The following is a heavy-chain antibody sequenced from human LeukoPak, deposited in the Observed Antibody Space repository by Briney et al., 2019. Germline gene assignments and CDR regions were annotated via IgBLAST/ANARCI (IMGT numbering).Heavy chain of an antibody. CDR1: GYTFTSYY. J-gene: IGHJ1*01. Sequence: ASVKVSCKASGYTFTSYYMHWVRQAPGQGLEWMGIINPSDGSTSYAQKFQGRVTMTRDTSTSTVYMELSSLRSEDTAVYYCARERGYSSGWSTAGVLQHWGQGTLVTVSS. CDR2: INPSDGST. CDR3: ARERGYSSGWSTAGVLQH. D-gene: IGHD6-19*01. V-gene: IGHV1-46*01.